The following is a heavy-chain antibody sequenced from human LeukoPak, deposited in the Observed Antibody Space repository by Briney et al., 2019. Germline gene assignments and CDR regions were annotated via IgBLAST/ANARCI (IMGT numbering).Heavy chain of an antibody. D-gene: IGHD4-17*01. CDR2: IIPILGIA. CDR1: GGTFSSYA. Sequence: SVKVSFKASGGTFSSYAISWVRQAPGQGLEWMGRIIPILGIANYAQKFQGRVTITADKSTSTAYMELSSLRSEDTAVYYCARVYYGDYQFDIWGQGTMVTVSS. J-gene: IGHJ3*02. V-gene: IGHV1-69*04. CDR3: ARVYYGDYQFDI.